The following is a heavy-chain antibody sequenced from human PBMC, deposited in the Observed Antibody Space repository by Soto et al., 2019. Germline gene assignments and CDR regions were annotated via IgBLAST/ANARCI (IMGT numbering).Heavy chain of an antibody. CDR3: ARSIVVVPAAYYYYGMDV. CDR1: GGTFSSYA. Sequence: GASVNVSFKASGGTFSSYAISWVRQAPGQGLEWMGGIIPIFGTANYAQKFQGRVTITADESTSTAYMELSSLRSEDTAVYYCARSIVVVPAAYYYYGMDVWGQGTTVTVSS. V-gene: IGHV1-69*01. J-gene: IGHJ6*02. CDR2: IIPIFGTA. D-gene: IGHD2-2*01.